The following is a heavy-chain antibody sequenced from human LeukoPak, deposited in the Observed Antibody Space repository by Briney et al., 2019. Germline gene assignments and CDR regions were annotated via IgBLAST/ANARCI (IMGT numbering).Heavy chain of an antibody. CDR2: IIPIFGTA. CDR1: GGTFSSYA. Sequence: SVKVSCKASGGTFSSYAISWLRQASGQGLEWMGGIIPIFGTANYAQKFQGRVTITTDESTSTAYMELSSLRSEDTAVYYCARFSPSGTGIDYWGQGTLVTVSS. CDR3: ARFSPSGTGIDY. J-gene: IGHJ4*02. D-gene: IGHD3-10*01. V-gene: IGHV1-69*05.